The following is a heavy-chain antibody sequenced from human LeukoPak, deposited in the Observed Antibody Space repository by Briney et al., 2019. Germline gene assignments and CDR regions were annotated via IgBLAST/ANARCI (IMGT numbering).Heavy chain of an antibody. CDR2: IYYSGST. V-gene: IGHV4-61*01. CDR1: GGSISSSSYY. D-gene: IGHD5-12*01. CDR3: AREITLTGYKYGLGFNY. J-gene: IGHJ4*02. Sequence: SETLSLTCTVSGGSISSSSYYWGWIRQPPGKGLEWIGYIYYSGSTNYNPSLKSRVTISADTSNNQFSLRLRSVTAADTAVYYCAREITLTGYKYGLGFNYWGQGTLVTVPS.